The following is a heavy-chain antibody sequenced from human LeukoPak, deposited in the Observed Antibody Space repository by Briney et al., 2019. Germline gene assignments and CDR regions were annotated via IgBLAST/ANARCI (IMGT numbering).Heavy chain of an antibody. CDR3: ARDRNWNYDYYYMDV. V-gene: IGHV3-53*01. Sequence: GGSLRLSCAASGFTFSSYAMSWVRQAPGKGLEWVSVIYSGGSTYYADSVKGRFTISRDNSKNTLYLQMNSLRAEDTAVYYCARDRNWNYDYYYMDVWGKGTTVTVSS. CDR2: IYSGGST. D-gene: IGHD1-1*01. J-gene: IGHJ6*03. CDR1: GFTFSSYA.